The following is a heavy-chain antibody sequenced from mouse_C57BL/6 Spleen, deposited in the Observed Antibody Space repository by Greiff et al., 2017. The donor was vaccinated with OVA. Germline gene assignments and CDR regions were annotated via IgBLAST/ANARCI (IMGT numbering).Heavy chain of an antibody. Sequence: QVQLQQSGAELVKPGASVKMSCKASGYTFTSYWITWVKQRPGQGLEWIGDIYPGSGSTNYNEKFKSKATLTVDTSSSTAYMQLSSLTSEDSAVYYCARVGWLASYAMDYWGQGTSVTVSS. J-gene: IGHJ4*01. CDR1: GYTFTSYW. V-gene: IGHV1-55*01. CDR2: IYPGSGST. D-gene: IGHD2-3*01. CDR3: ARVGWLASYAMDY.